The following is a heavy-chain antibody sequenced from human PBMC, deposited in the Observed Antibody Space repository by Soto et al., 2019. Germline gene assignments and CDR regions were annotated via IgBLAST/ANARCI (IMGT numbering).Heavy chain of an antibody. J-gene: IGHJ4*02. D-gene: IGHD6-19*01. CDR3: ARDRDPGQWLTTNYFDY. V-gene: IGHV3-33*01. CDR2: IWYHGSNK. Sequence: QVQLVESGGGVVQPGRSLRLSCAASGFTFSSYGMHWVRQAPGKGLEWVAVIWYHGSNKYYADSVRGRFTISRDNSKNTLYLQMNSLRAEDTAVYYCARDRDPGQWLTTNYFDYWGQGTLVTVSS. CDR1: GFTFSSYG.